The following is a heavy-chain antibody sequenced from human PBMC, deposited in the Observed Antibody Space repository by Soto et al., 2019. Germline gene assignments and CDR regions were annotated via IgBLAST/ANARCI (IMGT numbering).Heavy chain of an antibody. CDR2: IGVAGDT. Sequence: EVQLGECGGGLVQPGGSLRLSCAASGFTFSSYDMHWVRQVAGKGLEWVSAIGVAGDTYYPDSVKGRFTISRENAKNSLYLQMNSLRAEDTAVYYCASGGWGSSWYEGGSRIDYWGQGTLVTVSS. J-gene: IGHJ4*02. D-gene: IGHD6-13*01. CDR1: GFTFSSYD. CDR3: ASGGWGSSWYEGGSRIDY. V-gene: IGHV3-13*01.